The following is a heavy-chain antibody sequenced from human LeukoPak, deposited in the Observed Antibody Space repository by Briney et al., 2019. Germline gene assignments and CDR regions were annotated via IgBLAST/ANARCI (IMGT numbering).Heavy chain of an antibody. J-gene: IGHJ4*02. CDR3: ARATGEQWLVGHFDY. Sequence: SETLSLTCTVSGGSISSSSYYWSWIRQPPGKGLEWIGEINHSGSTNYNPSLKSRVTISVDTSKNQFSLKLSSVTAADTAVYYCARATGEQWLVGHFDYWGQGTLVTVSS. CDR1: GGSISSSSYY. V-gene: IGHV4-39*07. CDR2: INHSGST. D-gene: IGHD6-19*01.